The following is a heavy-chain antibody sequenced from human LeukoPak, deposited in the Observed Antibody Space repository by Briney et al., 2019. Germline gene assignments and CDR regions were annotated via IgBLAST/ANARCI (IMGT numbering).Heavy chain of an antibody. Sequence: GGSLRLSCAASGFTFSSYAMSWVRKAPGKGLEGVSGISGSGGSTYYADSVKGRFTIPRDNSKHTLYLQMNSLRAEDRAVYYCAKFGSSGLYFDYWGQGAMVTVSS. D-gene: IGHD3-22*01. CDR2: ISGSGGST. CDR1: GFTFSSYA. CDR3: AKFGSSGLYFDY. J-gene: IGHJ4*02. V-gene: IGHV3-23*01.